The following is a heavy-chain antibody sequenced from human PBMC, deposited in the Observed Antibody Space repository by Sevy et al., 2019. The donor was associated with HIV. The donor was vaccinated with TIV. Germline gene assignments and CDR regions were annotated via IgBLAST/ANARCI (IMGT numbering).Heavy chain of an antibody. D-gene: IGHD2-15*01. J-gene: IGHJ5*02. Sequence: SETLSLTCTVSGVSISGGAYYWGWIRQPPGKGLEWIGSISYTGSTYYNPSLKSRVTISVVTSKNQFSLKLTSVTAADTAVYYCARRGDNNWFDPWGQGTLVTDSS. CDR2: ISYTGST. CDR1: GVSISGGAYY. V-gene: IGHV4-39*01. CDR3: ARRGDNNWFDP.